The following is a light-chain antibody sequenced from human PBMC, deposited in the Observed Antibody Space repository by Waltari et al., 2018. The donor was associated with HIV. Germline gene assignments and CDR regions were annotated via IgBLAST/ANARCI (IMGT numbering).Light chain of an antibody. CDR1: QAISSY. CDR3: QQLDSYTQIT. J-gene: IGKJ4*01. V-gene: IGKV1-9*01. Sequence: DIQLTQSPSFLSASVGDSVTITCRASQAISSYLAWNQQKPGKAPKLLIYAASTLQSGVPSRFSGSGSGTEFTLTIGSLQPEDFATYYCQQLDSYTQITFGGGTKVEIK. CDR2: AAS.